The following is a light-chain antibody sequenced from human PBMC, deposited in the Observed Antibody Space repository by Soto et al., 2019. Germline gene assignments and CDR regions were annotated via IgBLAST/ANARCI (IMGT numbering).Light chain of an antibody. CDR3: QQYNNWPHT. CDR1: QGIRSN. Sequence: EIVLTQSPATLSVSPGERVTLSCRASQGIRSNLAWHQQKPGQPPRLLLYGASTRATDTPVRFSGSGSGTEFTLTITSLQSEDFAVYYCQQYNNWPHTFGQGTRLAIK. V-gene: IGKV3-15*01. J-gene: IGKJ5*01. CDR2: GAS.